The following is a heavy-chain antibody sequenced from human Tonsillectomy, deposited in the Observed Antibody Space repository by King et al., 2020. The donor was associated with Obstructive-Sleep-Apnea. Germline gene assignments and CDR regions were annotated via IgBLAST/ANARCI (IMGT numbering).Heavy chain of an antibody. CDR1: GFTFSSYG. D-gene: IGHD3-9*01. V-gene: IGHV3-30*02. Sequence: VQLVESGGGVVQPGGSLRLSCAASGFTFSSYGMHWVRQAPGKGLEWVAFIRYDGSNKYYADSVKGRFIISRDNSKNTLYLQMNSLRAEDTAVYYCAKDTRLRYFDWLTRSHAFDIWGQGTMVTVSS. CDR2: IRYDGSNK. CDR3: AKDTRLRYFDWLTRSHAFDI. J-gene: IGHJ3*02.